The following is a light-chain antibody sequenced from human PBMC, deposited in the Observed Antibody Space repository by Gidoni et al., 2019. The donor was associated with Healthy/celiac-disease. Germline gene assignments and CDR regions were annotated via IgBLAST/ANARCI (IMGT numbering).Light chain of an antibody. CDR1: QSISSY. V-gene: IGKV1-39*01. J-gene: IGKJ4*01. CDR3: QQSYSTPRA. Sequence: EIQMTQSPSSLSASVGDRVTITCRASQSISSYLNWYQQKPGKAPKLLIYAASSLQGGVPSRFSGSGSGTDFTLTISSLQAEDFAIYYCQQSYSTPRAFGGGTKVEIK. CDR2: AAS.